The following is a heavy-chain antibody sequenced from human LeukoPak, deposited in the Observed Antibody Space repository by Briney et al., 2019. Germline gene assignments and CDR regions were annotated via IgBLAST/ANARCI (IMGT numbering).Heavy chain of an antibody. CDR1: GFTVSDFY. V-gene: IGHV3-66*01. Sequence: GGSLRLSCAASGFTVSDFYMSWVRLAPGKGLEWVSVIYNDGQTFHAESVKGRFTLSRDNSKNTLYLQMNSLRAEDTAVYYCARDLGYWGQGTLVTVSS. J-gene: IGHJ4*02. CDR3: ARDLGY. CDR2: IYNDGQT.